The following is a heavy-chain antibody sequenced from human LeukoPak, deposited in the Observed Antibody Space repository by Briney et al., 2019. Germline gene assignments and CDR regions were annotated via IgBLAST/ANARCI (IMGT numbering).Heavy chain of an antibody. D-gene: IGHD5-12*01. CDR3: AKAIRPHIVATPNDY. V-gene: IGHV3-23*01. Sequence: PGGSLRLSCAASGFTFSSYAMSWVRQAPGKGLEWVSAISGSGGSTYYADSVKGRFTISRDNSKNTLYLQMNSLRAEDTAVYYCAKAIRPHIVATPNDYWGQGTLVTVSS. CDR2: ISGSGGST. J-gene: IGHJ4*02. CDR1: GFTFSSYA.